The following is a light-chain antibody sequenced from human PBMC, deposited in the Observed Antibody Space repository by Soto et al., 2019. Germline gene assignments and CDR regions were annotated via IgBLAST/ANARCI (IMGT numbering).Light chain of an antibody. CDR3: QKYNRAPWT. Sequence: DIPMTQSPSSLSASVGDRVTITCRASQGINTYLAWYQQKPGKVPKLLIYAASTLQSGVPSRFSGSGSGTDFTLTISSLQPEDAATYYCQKYNRAPWTFGQGTKVEIK. J-gene: IGKJ1*01. V-gene: IGKV1-27*01. CDR2: AAS. CDR1: QGINTY.